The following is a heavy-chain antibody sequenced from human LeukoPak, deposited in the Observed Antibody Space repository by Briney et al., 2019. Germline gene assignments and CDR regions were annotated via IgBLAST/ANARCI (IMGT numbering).Heavy chain of an antibody. CDR1: GYTFTGYY. J-gene: IGHJ6*03. CDR3: ARSIAAAGDYYYYYYMDV. Sequence: ASVKVSCKASGYTFTGYYMHWVRQAPGQGLEWMGWINPNSGGTNYAQKFQGRVTITADESTSTAYMELSSLRSEDTAVYYCARSIAAAGDYYYYYYMDVWGKGTTVTISS. D-gene: IGHD6-13*01. CDR2: INPNSGGT. V-gene: IGHV1-2*02.